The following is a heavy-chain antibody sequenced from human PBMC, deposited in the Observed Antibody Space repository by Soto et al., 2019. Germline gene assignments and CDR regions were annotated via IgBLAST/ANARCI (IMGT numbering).Heavy chain of an antibody. D-gene: IGHD3-16*01. J-gene: IGHJ5*02. CDR1: GYTFTSYG. CDR2: ISAYNGNT. V-gene: IGHV1-18*01. CDR3: ARVPTRRVTLRSNWFDP. Sequence: QVQLVQSGAEVKKPGASVKVSCKASGYTFTSYGISWVRQAPGQGLEWMGWISAYNGNTNYAQKLQGRVTMTTDTSTSTAYMELRSLRSDDTAVYSCARVPTRRVTLRSNWFDPWGQGTLVTVSS.